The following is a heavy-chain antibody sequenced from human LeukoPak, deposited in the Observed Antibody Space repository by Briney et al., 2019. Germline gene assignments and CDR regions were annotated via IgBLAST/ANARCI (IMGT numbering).Heavy chain of an antibody. V-gene: IGHV3-7*03. J-gene: IGHJ4*02. Sequence: GGSLRLTCAASGFTFSLYWMNWVRRAPGKGLEWVANIKQDGSEKNYVDSVKGRFAISRDNAKNSLYLYMNNLRVQDTAMYYCAGGTGFIIKDWGQGTLVTVSS. CDR2: IKQDGSEK. CDR1: GFTFSLYW. CDR3: AGGTGFIIKD. D-gene: IGHD3-9*01.